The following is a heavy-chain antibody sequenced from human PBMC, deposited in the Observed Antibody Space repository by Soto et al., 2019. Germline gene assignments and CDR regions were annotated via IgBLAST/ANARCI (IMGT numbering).Heavy chain of an antibody. V-gene: IGHV2-5*02. CDR3: AVSQEYRGCWVSGWFVP. Sequence: QITLKESGPTVVKPTQTLTLTCTFSGFSLSTSGVGVGWIRQPPGKALEWLALLYWDDDKRYSPSLKTRLTNNEDTPRNQVVLTMTHMDPVDTATYCCAVSQEYRGCWVSGWFVPWGQGTLVTVSS. CDR1: GFSLSTSGVG. D-gene: IGHD6-6*01. CDR2: LYWDDDK. J-gene: IGHJ5*02.